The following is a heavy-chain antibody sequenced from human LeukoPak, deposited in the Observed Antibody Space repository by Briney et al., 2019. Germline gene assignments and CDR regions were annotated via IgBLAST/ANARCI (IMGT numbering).Heavy chain of an antibody. D-gene: IGHD3-10*01. J-gene: IGHJ5*02. Sequence: ASVKVSSKASGYTFSRSDINWVRQATGQGLEWMGWINPNSGGTNYAQKFQGRVTMTRETSISTAYMELSRLRSDDTAVYYCARDNSVGDIAWWFDPWGQGTLVTVSS. V-gene: IGHV1-2*02. CDR1: GYTFSRSD. CDR3: ARDNSVGDIAWWFDP. CDR2: INPNSGGT.